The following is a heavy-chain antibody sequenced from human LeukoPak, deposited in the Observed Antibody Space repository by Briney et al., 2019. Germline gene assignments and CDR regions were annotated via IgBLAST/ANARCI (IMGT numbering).Heavy chain of an antibody. Sequence: PGGSLRLSCAASGFTFSSYAMSWVRQAPGKGLEWVSGISGSGGSTYYADSVKGRFTISRDNSKNTLYLQMNSLRAEDTAVYYCAKVGGITMILRGHFDYWGQGTLVTVSS. CDR2: ISGSGGST. CDR1: GFTFSSYA. J-gene: IGHJ4*02. D-gene: IGHD3-22*01. CDR3: AKVGGITMILRGHFDY. V-gene: IGHV3-23*01.